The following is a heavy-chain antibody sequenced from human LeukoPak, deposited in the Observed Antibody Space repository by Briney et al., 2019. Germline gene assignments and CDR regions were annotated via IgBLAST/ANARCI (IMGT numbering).Heavy chain of an antibody. Sequence: GGSLRLSCAASGFTFSSYWMHWVRQAPGKGLVWVSRINTDGSSTTYADSVKGRFTISRDNAKNTLYLQMNSLRAEDAAVYYCARDPYCSSTSCYPYWGQGTLVTVSS. D-gene: IGHD2-2*01. CDR3: ARDPYCSSTSCYPY. V-gene: IGHV3-74*01. CDR2: INTDGSST. CDR1: GFTFSSYW. J-gene: IGHJ4*02.